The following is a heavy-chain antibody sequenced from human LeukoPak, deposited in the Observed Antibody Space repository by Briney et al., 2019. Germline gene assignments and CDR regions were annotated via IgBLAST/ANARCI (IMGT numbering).Heavy chain of an antibody. CDR1: GFTFSSYS. Sequence: GGSLRLSCAASGFTFSSYSMNWVRQAPGKGLEWVSSISSSSSYIYYADSVKGRFTISRDNAKNSLYLQMNSLRVEDTAVYYCARGPRGIAAAGTGFDPWGQGTLVTVSS. J-gene: IGHJ5*02. D-gene: IGHD6-13*01. CDR2: ISSSSSYI. CDR3: ARGPRGIAAAGTGFDP. V-gene: IGHV3-21*01.